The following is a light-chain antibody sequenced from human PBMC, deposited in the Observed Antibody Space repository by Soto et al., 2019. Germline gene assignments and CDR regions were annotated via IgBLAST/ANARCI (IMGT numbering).Light chain of an antibody. CDR3: QSYDIPLRTAEVV. CDR1: SSNIGSGYD. Sequence: QSVLTQPPSVSGAPGQTVTISCTGSSSNIGSGYDIHWYQQLPGTAPNLLIYGNNNRPSGVPDRFSGSKSGTSASLAISGLQAEDEADYYGQSYDIPLRTAEVVLGGGTKLTV. J-gene: IGLJ2*01. CDR2: GNN. V-gene: IGLV1-40*01.